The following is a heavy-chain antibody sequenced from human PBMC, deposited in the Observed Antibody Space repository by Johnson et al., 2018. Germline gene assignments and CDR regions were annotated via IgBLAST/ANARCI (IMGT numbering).Heavy chain of an antibody. CDR1: GFTVSSNY. Sequence: VQLVQSGGCLIQPGWSLRLSCAASGFTVSSNYMSWVRQAPGTGLEGGEVISSGGSTYYADSVKGGFPISRENSKNQLYLQMKSLRAEDTAVYYCVRRVTGGPRHYNYGMDGWGQGTTVTVSS. D-gene: IGHD4-23*01. CDR2: ISSGGST. V-gene: IGHV3-53*01. J-gene: IGHJ6*02. CDR3: VRRVTGGPRHYNYGMDG.